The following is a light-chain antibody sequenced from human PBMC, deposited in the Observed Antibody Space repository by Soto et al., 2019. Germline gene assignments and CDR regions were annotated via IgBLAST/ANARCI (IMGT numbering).Light chain of an antibody. V-gene: IGKV3-15*01. CDR2: GAS. Sequence: ETVMTQSPATLSVSPGERATLSCRASQSIGNYLAWFQQKPGQSPRLLIYGASTRATGVPVRFSGAGSGTEFTLTISSLQSAEFAVYFCQKYNNWPPEYTFGQGTKLEIK. J-gene: IGKJ2*01. CDR3: QKYNNWPPEYT. CDR1: QSIGNY.